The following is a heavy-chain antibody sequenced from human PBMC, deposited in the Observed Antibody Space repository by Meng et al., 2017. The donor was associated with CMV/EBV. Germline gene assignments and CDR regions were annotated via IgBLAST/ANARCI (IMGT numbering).Heavy chain of an antibody. J-gene: IGHJ4*02. V-gene: IGHV3-23*01. D-gene: IGHD2-2*01. CDR2: ISGSGGST. Sequence: LSLTCAVSGLPFSDYDMNWVRQAPGKGLEWVSAISGSGGSTYYADSVKGRSTISRDNSKNTLYLQMNSLRAEDTAVYYCAKDIVVVPAALDYWGQGTLVTVSS. CDR1: GLPFSDYD. CDR3: AKDIVVVPAALDY.